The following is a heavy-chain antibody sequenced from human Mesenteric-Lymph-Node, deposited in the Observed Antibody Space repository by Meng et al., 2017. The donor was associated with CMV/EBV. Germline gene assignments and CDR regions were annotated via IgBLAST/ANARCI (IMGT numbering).Heavy chain of an antibody. CDR3: ARASCSGGTCYDPVFYFDY. V-gene: IGHV4-61*02. CDR1: ADSISSGNNY. Sequence: QVQLQESGPGLVKPSQTLALPCPVLADSISSGNNYWSWIRQPAGKGLEWSGRIYTPGSTSYNPSLKSRVTISVDTSKNQFSLTFRSVTAADTAMYYCARASCSGGTCYDPVFYFDYWGRGTLVTVSS. J-gene: IGHJ4*02. CDR2: IYTPGST. D-gene: IGHD2-15*01.